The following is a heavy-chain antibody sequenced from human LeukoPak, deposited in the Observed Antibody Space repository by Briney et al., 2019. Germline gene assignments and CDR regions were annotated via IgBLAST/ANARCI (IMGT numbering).Heavy chain of an antibody. CDR1: GGSISSYD. CDR3: ARARYVNSFYAFDI. CDR2: LSKSWNT. Sequence: PSETLSLTCTVSGGSISSYDWSWIRLPPEKGLEWIGYLSKSWNTNYSTSFKSRVTIFGETSKNQFLLNLRPGTAADTSMYCCARARYVNSFYAFDIWGQGTLVTVSS. D-gene: IGHD3-9*01. J-gene: IGHJ3*02. V-gene: IGHV4-59*01.